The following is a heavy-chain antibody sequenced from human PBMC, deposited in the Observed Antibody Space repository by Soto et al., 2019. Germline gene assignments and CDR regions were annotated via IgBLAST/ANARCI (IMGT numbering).Heavy chain of an antibody. CDR2: IYYSGST. V-gene: IGHV4-31*03. CDR1: GGSISSGGYY. CDR3: ARDHSSSSGRFDP. J-gene: IGHJ5*02. Sequence: PSETLSLTCTVSGGSISSGGYYWSWIRQHPGKGLEWIGYIYYSGSTYYNPSLKSRVTISVDTSKNQFSLKLSSVTAADTAVYYCARDHSSSSGRFDPWGQGTLVTVSS. D-gene: IGHD6-6*01.